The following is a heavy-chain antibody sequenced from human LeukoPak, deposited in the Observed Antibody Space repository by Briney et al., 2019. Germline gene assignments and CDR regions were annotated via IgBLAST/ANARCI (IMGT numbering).Heavy chain of an antibody. CDR1: GFTFSSYG. CDR2: IWYDGSNK. CDR3: AGEGPSSLVYGMDV. V-gene: IGHV3-33*01. D-gene: IGHD2-2*01. Sequence: GRSLRLSCAASGFTFSSYGMHWVRQAPGKGLEWVAVIWYDGSNKYYADSVKGRFTISRDNSKNTLYLQMNSLRAEDTAVYYCAGEGPSSLVYGMDVWGKGTTVTVSS. J-gene: IGHJ6*04.